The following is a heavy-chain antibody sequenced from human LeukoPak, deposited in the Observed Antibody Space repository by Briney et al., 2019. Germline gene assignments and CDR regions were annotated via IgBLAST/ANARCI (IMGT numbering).Heavy chain of an antibody. D-gene: IGHD5-24*01. Sequence: SETLSLTCTVSGASISDYYWSWIRQPPGRGLEWIGYIYYTGSTNYNPSLRSRVTMSVDTSKNQFSLKLTSVAAADTAVYYCARNRWLDFWSQGTLVTVSS. J-gene: IGHJ4*02. CDR3: ARNRWLDF. V-gene: IGHV4-59*01. CDR1: GASISDYY. CDR2: IYYTGST.